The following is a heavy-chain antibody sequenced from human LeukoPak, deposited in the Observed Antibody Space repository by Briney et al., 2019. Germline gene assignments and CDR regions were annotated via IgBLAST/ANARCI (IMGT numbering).Heavy chain of an antibody. CDR3: ARAGSNSAAKVFDY. CDR2: IFHSGST. Sequence: SETLSLTCAVSGGSISSYNWWSLVRQPPGRGLEWIGEIFHSGSTNYNPSLKSRVTISVDKPKNQFSLKLSSLTAADTAFYYCARAGSNSAAKVFDYWGQGTLVTVSS. J-gene: IGHJ4*02. V-gene: IGHV4-4*02. CDR1: GGSISSYNW. D-gene: IGHD2-15*01.